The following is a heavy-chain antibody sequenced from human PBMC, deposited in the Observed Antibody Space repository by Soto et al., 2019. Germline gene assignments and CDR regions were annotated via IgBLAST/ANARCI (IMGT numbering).Heavy chain of an antibody. CDR2: IIPMFGTA. V-gene: IGHV1-69*06. D-gene: IGHD5-18*01. CDR1: GGTFSSYG. J-gene: IGHJ6*02. CDR3: ARDCGGYSYGRYSGANYVYYCMDV. Sequence: QVQLVQSGAEVKKPGSSVKVSCKASGGTFSSYGISWVRQAPGQGLEWMGGIIPMFGTANYAQKFQGRVTMTADKTTTPDYMGLRSLRSRDTSVYYCARDCGGYSYGRYSGANYVYYCMDVWGQGTTVTVSS.